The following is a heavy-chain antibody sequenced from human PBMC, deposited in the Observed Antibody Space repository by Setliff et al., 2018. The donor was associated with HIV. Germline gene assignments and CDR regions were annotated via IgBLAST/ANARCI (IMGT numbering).Heavy chain of an antibody. CDR1: GFTFNNAW. J-gene: IGHJ5*02. D-gene: IGHD6-13*01. Sequence: GGSLRLSCAASGFTFNNAWMTWVRPAPGKGLAWVGHIKSKIDGGTADYAAPVKGRFTISRDDSKNTLYLQMNSLKIEDTAMYYCTSRPPNSSSRRFDPWGQGTLVTVSS. V-gene: IGHV3-15*01. CDR3: TSRPPNSSSRRFDP. CDR2: IKSKIDGGTA.